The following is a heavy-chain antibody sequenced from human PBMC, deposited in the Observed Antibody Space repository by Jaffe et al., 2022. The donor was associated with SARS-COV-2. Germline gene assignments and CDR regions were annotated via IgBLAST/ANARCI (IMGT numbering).Heavy chain of an antibody. J-gene: IGHJ6*02. D-gene: IGHD3-22*01. CDR2: ISYDGSNE. CDR3: AADIKWLGSFYFFGMDV. CDR1: GLSFSYYA. V-gene: IGHV3-30-3*01. Sequence: QVQLVESGGGVVQPGGSLRLSCVTSGLSFSYYAMHWVRQAPGKGLEWVAVISYDGSNEYYADSVKGRFTISRDNSKNTLYVQMNSLRTGDTAIYYCAADIKWLGSFYFFGMDVWGQGTTVTVSS.